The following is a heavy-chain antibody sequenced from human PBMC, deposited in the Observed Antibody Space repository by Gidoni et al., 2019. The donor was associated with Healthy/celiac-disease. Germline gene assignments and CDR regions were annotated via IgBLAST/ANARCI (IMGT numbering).Heavy chain of an antibody. V-gene: IGHV6-1*01. D-gene: IGHD6-19*01. Sequence: QVQLQQSGPGLVKPSQTLSLTCAISGDSVSSNSAAWNWIRQAPSRGLEWLGRTYYRAKWYNDYAVSVKSRITINPDTSKNQFSLQLNSVTPEDTAVYYCARTPLASSSGEWYFDLWGRGTLVTVSS. CDR2: TYYRAKWYN. J-gene: IGHJ2*01. CDR3: ARTPLASSSGEWYFDL. CDR1: GDSVSSNSAA.